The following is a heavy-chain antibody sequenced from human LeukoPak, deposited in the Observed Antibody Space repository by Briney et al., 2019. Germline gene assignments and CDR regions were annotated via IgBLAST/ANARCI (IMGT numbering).Heavy chain of an antibody. Sequence: PGGSLRLSCAASGLTFISYGMHWVRQAPGKGLEGVAVISYDGSNKYYADSVKGRFTISRDNSKNTLYLQMNSLRAEDTAVYYCAKVFSIGMVRGVTTYFDYWGQGTLVTVSS. J-gene: IGHJ4*02. V-gene: IGHV3-30*18. CDR1: GLTFISYG. D-gene: IGHD3-10*01. CDR2: ISYDGSNK. CDR3: AKVFSIGMVRGVTTYFDY.